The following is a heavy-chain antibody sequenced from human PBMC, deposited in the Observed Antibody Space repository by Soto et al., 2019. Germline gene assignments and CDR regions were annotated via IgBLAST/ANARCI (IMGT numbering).Heavy chain of an antibody. V-gene: IGHV3-48*02. D-gene: IGHD4-17*01. CDR2: ISSSSSTI. CDR1: GFTFSSYS. CDR3: ARDFAVTIPYYYYYGMDV. Sequence: GGSLRLSCAASGFTFSSYSMNWVRQAPGKGLEWVSYISSSSSTIYYADSVKGRFTISRDNAKNSLYLQMNSLRDEDTAVYYCARDFAVTIPYYYYYGMDVWGQGTTVTVSS. J-gene: IGHJ6*02.